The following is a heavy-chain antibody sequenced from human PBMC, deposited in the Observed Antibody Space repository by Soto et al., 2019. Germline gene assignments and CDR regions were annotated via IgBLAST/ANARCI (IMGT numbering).Heavy chain of an antibody. CDR3: ARAALDFWSGYYVDY. J-gene: IGHJ4*02. V-gene: IGHV4-39*01. Sequence: SETLSLTCTGSGGSISSSSYYLGWIRQPPGKGLEWIGSIYYSGSTYYNPSLKSRVTISVDTSKNQFSLKLSSVTAADTAVYYCARAALDFWSGYYVDYWGQGTRFAVSS. CDR1: GGSISSSSYY. CDR2: IYYSGST. D-gene: IGHD3-3*01.